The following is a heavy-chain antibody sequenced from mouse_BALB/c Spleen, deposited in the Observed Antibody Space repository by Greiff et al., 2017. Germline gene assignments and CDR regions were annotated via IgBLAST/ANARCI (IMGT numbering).Heavy chain of an antibody. J-gene: IGHJ3*01. V-gene: IGHV1-15*01. D-gene: IGHD4-1*01. CDR1: GYTFTDYE. CDR3: TRTGKAY. CDR2: IDPETGGT. Sequence: QVQLQQSGAELVRPGASVTLSCKASGYTFTDYEMHWVKQTPVHGLEWIGAIDPETGGTAYNQKFKGKATLTADKSSSTAYMELLSLTSEDSAVYYWTRTGKAYGGQGTLVTVSA.